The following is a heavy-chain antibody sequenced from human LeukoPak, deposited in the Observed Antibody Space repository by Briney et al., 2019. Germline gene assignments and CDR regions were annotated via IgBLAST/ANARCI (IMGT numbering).Heavy chain of an antibody. D-gene: IGHD3-16*01. CDR3: ARVMTSLGG. Sequence: PGGSLRLSCAVSGFTLSDHFMDWARQAPGKGLEWVGRSRNKANSYSTEYAASVKGRSTISRDDSENSLYLQMDSLKTEDTAVYYCARVMTSLGGWGQGTLVTVSS. V-gene: IGHV3-72*01. J-gene: IGHJ4*02. CDR2: SRNKANSYST. CDR1: GFTLSDHF.